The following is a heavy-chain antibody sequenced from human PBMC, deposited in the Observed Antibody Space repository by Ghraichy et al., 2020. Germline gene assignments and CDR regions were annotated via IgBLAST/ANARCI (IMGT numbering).Heavy chain of an antibody. Sequence: LSLTCVASGLMFSPNTMNWVRQAPGKGLEWVSSISSSTRYIYYADSVKGRFTISSDNAQNSLYLQMNRLRAEDTAVYYCSRGGGAGTPDLYPMDVWG. CDR2: ISSSTRYI. CDR1: GLMFSPNT. V-gene: IGHV3-21*01. D-gene: IGHD6-19*01. J-gene: IGHJ6*02. CDR3: SRGGGAGTPDLYPMDV.